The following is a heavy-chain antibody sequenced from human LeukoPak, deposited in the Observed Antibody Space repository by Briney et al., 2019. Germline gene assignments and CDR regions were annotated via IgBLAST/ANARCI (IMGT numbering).Heavy chain of an antibody. CDR3: ARGRPDYNSFDP. V-gene: IGHV1-8*01. CDR1: GYTFTSYD. CDR2: MNPNSGNT. Sequence: ASVKVSCKASGYTFTSYDINWVRQATGQGPEWLGWMNPNSGNTGYAQKFKGRVTMTRSTSISTAYMELSGLRSEDTAVYYCARGRPDYNSFDPWGQGTLVTVSS. J-gene: IGHJ5*02. D-gene: IGHD1-14*01.